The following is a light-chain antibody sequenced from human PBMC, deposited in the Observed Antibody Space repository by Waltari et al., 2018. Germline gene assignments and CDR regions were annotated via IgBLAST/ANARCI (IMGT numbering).Light chain of an antibody. V-gene: IGLV2-23*01. CDR3: CSYTTSSTWV. Sequence: QSARTQPAYVSGSPGQSITIPRTGTRRAVGGDNLVSWYQQHPGKAPKHMMYEGSKRPSGVSNRFSGSKSGNTASLTISGLQAEDEADYYCCSYTTSSTWVFGGGARLTVL. CDR1: RRAVGGDNL. CDR2: EGS. J-gene: IGLJ3*02.